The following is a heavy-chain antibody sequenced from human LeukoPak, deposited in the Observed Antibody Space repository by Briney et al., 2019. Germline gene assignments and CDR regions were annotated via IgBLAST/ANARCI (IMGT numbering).Heavy chain of an antibody. Sequence: SETLSLTCAVYGGSSSGYYWSWIRQPPGKGLEWIGEINHSGSTNYNPSLKSRVTISVDTSKNQFSLKLSSVTAADTAVYYCARHWGGVPAALDYWGQGTLVTVSS. D-gene: IGHD2-2*01. J-gene: IGHJ4*02. CDR3: ARHWGGVPAALDY. V-gene: IGHV4-34*01. CDR1: GGSSSGYY. CDR2: INHSGST.